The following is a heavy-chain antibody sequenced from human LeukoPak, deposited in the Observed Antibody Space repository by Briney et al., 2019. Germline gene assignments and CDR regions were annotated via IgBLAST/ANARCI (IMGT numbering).Heavy chain of an antibody. D-gene: IGHD3-22*01. CDR1: GYTFTSYG. CDR3: ARGKQYYYDSSGPLDY. Sequence: ASVKVSCKASGYTFTSYGINWVRQAPGQGLEWMGWISGYNGNTNYAQKFQGRVTMTTDTSTTTAYMELRSLRSDDTAVYYCARGKQYYYDSSGPLDYWGQGTPVTVSS. J-gene: IGHJ4*02. CDR2: ISGYNGNT. V-gene: IGHV1-18*01.